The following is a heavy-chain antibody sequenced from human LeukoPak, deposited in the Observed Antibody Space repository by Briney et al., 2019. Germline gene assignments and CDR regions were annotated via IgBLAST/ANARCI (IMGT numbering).Heavy chain of an antibody. CDR3: ARSDAATDYFDY. CDR2: INPNSGGT. J-gene: IGHJ4*02. D-gene: IGHD5-18*01. CDR1: GGTFSSYA. V-gene: IGHV1-2*02. Sequence: ASVKVSCKASGGTFSSYAISWVRQAPGQGLEWMGWINPNSGGTNYAQKFQGRVTMTRDTSISTAYMELSRLRSDDTAVYYCARSDAATDYFDYWGQGTLVTVSS.